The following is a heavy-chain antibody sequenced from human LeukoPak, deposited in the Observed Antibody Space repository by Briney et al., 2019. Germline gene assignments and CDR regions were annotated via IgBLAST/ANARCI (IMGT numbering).Heavy chain of an antibody. V-gene: IGHV3-23*01. D-gene: IGHD2-15*01. CDR2: ISDSGDYT. J-gene: IGHJ4*02. CDR3: AKDYSESRVADVFFEY. CDR1: GFTFSSYA. Sequence: QPGGSLTLSCAGSGFTFSSYAMSWVRQAPGQGLEWVSVISDSGDYTSYADSVRGRFTISRDNSRNTLYLQMISLRPEDTAVYYCAKDYSESRVADVFFEYWGQGTLVTVSS.